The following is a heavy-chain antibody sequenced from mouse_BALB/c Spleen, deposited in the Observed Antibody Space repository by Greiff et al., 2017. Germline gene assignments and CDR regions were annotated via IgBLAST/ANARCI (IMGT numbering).Heavy chain of an antibody. Sequence: DVKLVESGGGLVQPGGSRKLSCAASGFTFSSFGMHWVRQAPEKGLEWVAYISSGSSTIYYADTVKGRFTISRDNPKNTLFLQMTSLRSEDTAMYYCARTDYDYAMDYWGQGTSVTVSS. CDR1: GFTFSSFG. CDR3: ARTDYDYAMDY. CDR2: ISSGSSTI. J-gene: IGHJ4*01. D-gene: IGHD2-4*01. V-gene: IGHV5-17*02.